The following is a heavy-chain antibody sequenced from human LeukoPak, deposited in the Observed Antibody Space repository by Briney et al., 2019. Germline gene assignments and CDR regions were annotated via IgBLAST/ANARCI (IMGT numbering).Heavy chain of an antibody. J-gene: IGHJ4*02. CDR3: ARDGIVGATDTYYFDY. V-gene: IGHV3-21*01. D-gene: IGHD1-26*01. CDR2: ISSSSSYI. Sequence: GRSLRLSCAASGFTFSSYSMDWVRQAPGKGLEWVSSISSSSSYIYYADSVKGRFTISRDNAKNSLYLQMNSLRAEDTAVYYCARDGIVGATDTYYFDYWGQGTLVTVSS. CDR1: GFTFSSYS.